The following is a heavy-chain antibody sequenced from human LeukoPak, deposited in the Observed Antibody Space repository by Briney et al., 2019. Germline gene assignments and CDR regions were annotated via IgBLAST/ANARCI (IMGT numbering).Heavy chain of an antibody. J-gene: IGHJ4*02. Sequence: PSETLSLTCAVYGGSFSGHYWSWIRQPPGKGLEWIGEINHSGSTNYNPSLKSRVTISVDTSKNQFSLKLSSVTAADTAVYYCARAPDCSGGSCYSGFDYWGQGTLVTVSS. V-gene: IGHV4-34*01. D-gene: IGHD2-15*01. CDR2: INHSGST. CDR1: GGSFSGHY. CDR3: ARAPDCSGGSCYSGFDY.